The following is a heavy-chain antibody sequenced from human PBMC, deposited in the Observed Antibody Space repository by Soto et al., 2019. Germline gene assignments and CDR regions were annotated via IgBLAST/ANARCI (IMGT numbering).Heavy chain of an antibody. D-gene: IGHD3-22*01. CDR3: ARDFDYDSSGYPSAEYFRH. CDR1: GFTFSSYG. Sequence: QVQLVESGGGVVQPGRSLRLSCAASGFTFSSYGMHWVRQAPGKGLEWVSVIWYDGSKKYYADSVKGRVTLSRDNSKKTLYLHMNSLRAEDTAVYYCARDFDYDSSGYPSAEYFRHWGQGTLVTVAS. J-gene: IGHJ1*01. CDR2: IWYDGSKK. V-gene: IGHV3-33*01.